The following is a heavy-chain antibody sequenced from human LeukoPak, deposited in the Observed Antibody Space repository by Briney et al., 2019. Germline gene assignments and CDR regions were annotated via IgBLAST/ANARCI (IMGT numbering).Heavy chain of an antibody. CDR3: ARFRIAVAGGFDY. CDR2: IYYSGST. Sequence: PSETLSLTCTVSGGSISSSSYYWGWIRQPPGKGLEWIGSIYYSGSTYYNPSLKSRVTISVDTSKNQFSLKLSSVTAADTAVYYCARFRIAVAGGFDYWGQGTLVTVSS. D-gene: IGHD6-19*01. CDR1: GGSISSSSYY. J-gene: IGHJ4*02. V-gene: IGHV4-39*07.